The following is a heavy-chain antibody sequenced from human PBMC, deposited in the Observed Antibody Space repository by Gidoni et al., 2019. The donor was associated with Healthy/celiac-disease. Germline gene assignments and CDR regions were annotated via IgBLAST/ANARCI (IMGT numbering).Heavy chain of an antibody. D-gene: IGHD3-22*01. V-gene: IGHV4-39*01. J-gene: IGHJ4*02. CDR1: GGSISSSSYY. CDR3: ARHVFYDSSGYEADY. CDR2: IYYSGST. Sequence: QLQLQESGPGLVKSSETLSLTCTVSGGSISSSSYYWGWIRQPPGKGLEWIGSIYYSGSTYYNPSLKSRVTISVDTSKNQFSLKLSSVTAADTAVYYCARHVFYDSSGYEADYWGQGTLVTVSS.